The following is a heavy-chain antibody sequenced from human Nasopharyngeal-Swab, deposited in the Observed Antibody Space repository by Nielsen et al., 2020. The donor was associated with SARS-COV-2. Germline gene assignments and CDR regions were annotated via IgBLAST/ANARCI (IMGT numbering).Heavy chain of an antibody. CDR2: ISSSSSYI. CDR1: GFTFSSYS. CDR3: ARGPTIFGVVIDY. V-gene: IGHV3-21*01. J-gene: IGHJ4*02. Sequence: GGSLRLSCAASGFTFSSYSMNWVRQAPGKGLEWVSSISSSSSYIYYADSVKGRFTISRDNAKNSLYLQTNSLRAEDTAVYYCARGPTIFGVVIDYWGQGILVTVSS. D-gene: IGHD3-3*01.